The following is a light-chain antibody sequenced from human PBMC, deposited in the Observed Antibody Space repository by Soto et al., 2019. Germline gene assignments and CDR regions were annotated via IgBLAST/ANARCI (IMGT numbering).Light chain of an antibody. Sequence: QSVLTQPASVSGSSGQSITISCTGSSRDVGSYNLVSWYQLHPRKAPKLIIFEGTERPSGVSTRFSGSTSGNTASLTISGLQAEDEADYYCCSYSTSHTGLFGGGTKVTVL. V-gene: IGLV2-23*01. CDR3: CSYSTSHTGL. CDR1: SRDVGSYNL. J-gene: IGLJ3*02. CDR2: EGT.